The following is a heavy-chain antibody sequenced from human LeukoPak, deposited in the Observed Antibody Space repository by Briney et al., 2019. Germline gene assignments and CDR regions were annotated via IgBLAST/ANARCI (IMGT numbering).Heavy chain of an antibody. Sequence: ASVKVSCKASGYTFTNYYMHWVRQAPGQGLEWMGIINPNGGGTSYAQKFQGRVTMTRDMSTSTVYMELSSLRYEDTAVYYCARGEMSSSWYFYWGQGTLVTVSS. D-gene: IGHD6-13*01. CDR2: INPNGGGT. CDR3: ARGEMSSSWYFY. V-gene: IGHV1-46*01. J-gene: IGHJ4*02. CDR1: GYTFTNYY.